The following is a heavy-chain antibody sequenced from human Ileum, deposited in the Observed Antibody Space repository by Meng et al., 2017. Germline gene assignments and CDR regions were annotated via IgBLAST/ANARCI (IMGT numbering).Heavy chain of an antibody. CDR2: AST. J-gene: IGHJ4*02. CDR3: ARDHWGSLDY. V-gene: IGHV4-61*08. Sequence: QVRLTESGPGLVRPSETLSLICAVSGGSVSSSGYQWGWIRQPPGKGLEWIGYASTNYNPSLKSRVTISVDTSKNQFSLKLTSVTAADTAVYYCARDHWGSLDYWGQGVLVTVSS. CDR1: GGSVSSSGYQ. D-gene: IGHD7-27*01.